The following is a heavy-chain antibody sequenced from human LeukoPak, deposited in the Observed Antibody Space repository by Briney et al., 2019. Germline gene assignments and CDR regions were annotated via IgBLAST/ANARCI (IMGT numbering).Heavy chain of an antibody. D-gene: IGHD2-2*01. Sequence: GGSLRLSCAASGFTFSSYAMSWVRQAPGKGLEWVSAISGSGGSTYYADSVKGRFTISRDNSKNTLYLQVDSLRAEDTAVYYCAKDFVVALRHWGQGTLVTVSS. J-gene: IGHJ4*02. CDR1: GFTFSSYA. CDR2: ISGSGGST. CDR3: AKDFVVALRH. V-gene: IGHV3-23*01.